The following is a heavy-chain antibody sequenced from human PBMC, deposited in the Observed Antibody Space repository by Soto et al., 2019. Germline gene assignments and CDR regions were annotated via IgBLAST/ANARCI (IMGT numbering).Heavy chain of an antibody. J-gene: IGHJ5*02. CDR3: ARARGYCISTSCYGGDNWFDP. CDR1: WFTVGSND. Sequence: GGSLRLSCAASWFTVGSNDMSWVRQAPGKGLEWVSVFYSGGSTYYADSVKGRFTISRDNSKNTLYLQMNSLRAEDTAVYYCARARGYCISTSCYGGDNWFDPWGHGT. D-gene: IGHD2-2*01. CDR2: FYSGGST. V-gene: IGHV3-53*01.